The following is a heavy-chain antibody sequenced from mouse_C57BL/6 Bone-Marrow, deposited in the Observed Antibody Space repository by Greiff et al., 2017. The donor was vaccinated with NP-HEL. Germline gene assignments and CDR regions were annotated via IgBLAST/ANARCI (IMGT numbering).Heavy chain of an antibody. CDR3: ARGGAHDYDGYYAMDY. CDR1: GYTFTSYW. V-gene: IGHV1-53*01. J-gene: IGHJ4*01. Sequence: QVQLQQPGTELVKPGASVKLSCKASGYTFTSYWMHWVKQRPGQGLEWIGNINPSNGGTNYNEKFKSKATLTVDKSSSTAYMQLSSLTSEDSAVYYCARGGAHDYDGYYAMDYWGQGTSVTVSS. D-gene: IGHD2-4*01. CDR2: INPSNGGT.